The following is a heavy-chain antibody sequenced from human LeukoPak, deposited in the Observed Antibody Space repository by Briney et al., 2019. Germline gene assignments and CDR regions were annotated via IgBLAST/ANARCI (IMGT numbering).Heavy chain of an antibody. Sequence: GGSLRLSCAASGFTFCSYGMHWVRQAPGKGLEWVAVISYDGSNKYYADSVKGRFTISRDNSKNTLYLQMNSLRAEDTAVYYCAKSGTISHHTHTDYRGQGTLVSVSS. CDR3: AKSGTISHHTHTDY. CDR2: ISYDGSNK. V-gene: IGHV3-30*18. J-gene: IGHJ4*02. CDR1: GFTFCSYG. D-gene: IGHD3-9*01.